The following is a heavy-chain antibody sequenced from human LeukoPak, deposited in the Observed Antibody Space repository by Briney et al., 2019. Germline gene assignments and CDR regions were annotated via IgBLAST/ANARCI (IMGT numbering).Heavy chain of an antibody. D-gene: IGHD1-26*01. V-gene: IGHV3-30-3*01. CDR3: ARDSGWELLRGPFDY. Sequence: GGSLRLSCAASGFTFSSFAMHWVRQAPGKGLEWVAVISYDTSNKYYADSVKGRFTISRDNSKNTLYLQVNSLRAEDTAVYHCARDSGWELLRGPFDYWGQGTLVTVSS. CDR1: GFTFSSFA. CDR2: ISYDTSNK. J-gene: IGHJ4*02.